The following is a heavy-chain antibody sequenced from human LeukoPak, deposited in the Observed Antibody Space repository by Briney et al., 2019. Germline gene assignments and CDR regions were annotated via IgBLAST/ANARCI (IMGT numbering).Heavy chain of an antibody. D-gene: IGHD1-26*01. CDR3: AKGGKWDVTPFDY. Sequence: PGGSLRLSCAASGNYWMHWVRQAPGKGLVWVSHINSDGSWTSYADSVKGRFTISRDNSKNTLYLQVNSLRAEDTAVYYCAKGGKWDVTPFDYWGQGTLVTVSS. CDR1: GNYW. J-gene: IGHJ4*02. CDR2: INSDGSWT. V-gene: IGHV3-74*01.